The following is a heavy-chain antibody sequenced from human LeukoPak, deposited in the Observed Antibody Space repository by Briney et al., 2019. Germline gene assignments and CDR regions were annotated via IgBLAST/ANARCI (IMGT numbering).Heavy chain of an antibody. CDR1: GFTFSSYA. CDR2: ISVDGRDK. CDR3: ARDVEGSAKYYFDY. V-gene: IGHV3-30*04. J-gene: IGHJ4*02. D-gene: IGHD2-15*01. Sequence: GGSLRLSCAASGFTFSSYAMHWVRRAPGKGLEWVAGISVDGRDKHHVDSVKGRFTISRDNSKSTLYLQMNSLRGDDTAVYFCARDVEGSAKYYFDYWGQGTLVTVSS.